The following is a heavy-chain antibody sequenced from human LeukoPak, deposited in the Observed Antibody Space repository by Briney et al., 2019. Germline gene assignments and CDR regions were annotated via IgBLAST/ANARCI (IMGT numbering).Heavy chain of an antibody. J-gene: IGHJ4*02. D-gene: IGHD3-10*01. CDR1: GFTFSSYA. V-gene: IGHV3-23*01. CDR2: IGSGGDT. CDR3: AKYYAARSRSFDF. Sequence: PGGSLRLSCAAPGFTFSSYAMTWVRQAPGKGLEWVSVIGSGGDTYYADSVKGRFTISRDNSKNTLYLQMNSLRAEDTAVYYCAKYYAARSRSFDFWGQGTLVTVSS.